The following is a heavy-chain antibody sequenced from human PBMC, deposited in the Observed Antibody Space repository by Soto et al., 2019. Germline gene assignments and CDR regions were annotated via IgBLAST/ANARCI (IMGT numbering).Heavy chain of an antibody. CDR2: INYDGYS. Sequence: QVQLQESGPGLEKPSETLSLTCTVSGGSITNCYCSWFRQPPGKGLEWIGYINYDGYSAYNLSLKRRVTLSMDASKTQFSLMLESVTATDTAVYYCARHGFGPLHGLVDVWGPGTTVIVSS. D-gene: IGHD3-10*01. CDR1: GGSITNCY. CDR3: ARHGFGPLHGLVDV. V-gene: IGHV4-59*08. J-gene: IGHJ6*02.